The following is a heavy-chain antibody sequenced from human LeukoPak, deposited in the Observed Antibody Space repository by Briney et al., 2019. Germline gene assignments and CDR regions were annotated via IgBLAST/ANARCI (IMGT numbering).Heavy chain of an antibody. Sequence: SETLSLTCTVSGGSISSYYWSWIRQPAVKGLEWIGRIYTSGSTNYNPSLKSRVTMSVDTSKNQFSLKLSSVTAADTAVYYCAREGYYYDSSGSPLWGQGTLVTVSS. J-gene: IGHJ4*02. CDR3: AREGYYYDSSGSPL. CDR2: IYTSGST. V-gene: IGHV4-4*07. D-gene: IGHD3-22*01. CDR1: GGSISSYY.